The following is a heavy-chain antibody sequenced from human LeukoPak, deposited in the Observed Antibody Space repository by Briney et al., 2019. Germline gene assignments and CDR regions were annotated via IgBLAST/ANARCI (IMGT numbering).Heavy chain of an antibody. CDR3: ARGGEMAPRNWFDP. J-gene: IGHJ5*02. Sequence: KSSETLSLTCTVSGGSISSHYWSWIWQPPGKGLEWIGYIYYSGSTNYNPSLKSRVTISVDTSKNQFSLKLSSVTAADTAVYYCARGGEMAPRNWFDPWGQGTLVTVSS. CDR2: IYYSGST. V-gene: IGHV4-59*11. D-gene: IGHD5-24*01. CDR1: GGSISSHY.